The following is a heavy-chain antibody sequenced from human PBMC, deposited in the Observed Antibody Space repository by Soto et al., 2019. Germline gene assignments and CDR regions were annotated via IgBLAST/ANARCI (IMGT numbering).Heavy chain of an antibody. V-gene: IGHV3-23*01. Sequence: GSLRLSCAASGFTFSSFVMNWVRQAPGKGLEWVSTVSPGGDVPHYADSVKGRFTISRDNSKNTLYLQMNSLRAEDTAVYYCARVVAPGGIVVVPGGMDVWGQGTTVTVSS. CDR3: ARVVAPGGIVVVPGGMDV. CDR2: VSPGGDVP. D-gene: IGHD2-2*01. J-gene: IGHJ6*02. CDR1: GFTFSSFV.